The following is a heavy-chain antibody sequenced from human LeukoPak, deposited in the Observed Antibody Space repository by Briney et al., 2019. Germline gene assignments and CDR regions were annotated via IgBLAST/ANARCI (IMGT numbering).Heavy chain of an antibody. CDR2: ISSSGSTI. V-gene: IGHV3-11*04. J-gene: IGHJ4*02. CDR3: ARGDIVVVPAAMDY. D-gene: IGHD2-2*01. CDR1: GFTFSDYY. Sequence: GGSLRLSCAASGFTFSDYYMSWIRQAPGKGLEWVSYISSSGSTIYYADSLNGRFTISRDNAKNSLHLQMNSLRAEDTAVYYCARGDIVVVPAAMDYWGQGTPVTVSS.